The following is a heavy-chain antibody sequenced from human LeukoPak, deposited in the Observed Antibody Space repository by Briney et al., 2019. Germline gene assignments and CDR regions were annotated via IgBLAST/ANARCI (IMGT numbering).Heavy chain of an antibody. CDR2: IYSGGST. J-gene: IGHJ4*02. CDR1: GFTVSSNY. D-gene: IGHD1-26*01. V-gene: IGHV3-66*01. CDR3: AREDAGGTYSFDY. Sequence: GGSLRLSCAASGFTVSSNYMSWVRQAPGKGLEWVSVIYSGGSTYYADSVKGRFTISRDNSKNTLYLQMNSLRAEDTAVYYCAREDAGGTYSFDYRGQGTLVTVPS.